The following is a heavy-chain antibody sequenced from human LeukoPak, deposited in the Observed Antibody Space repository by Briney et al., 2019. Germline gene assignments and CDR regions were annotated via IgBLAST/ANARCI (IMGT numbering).Heavy chain of an antibody. Sequence: SETLSLTCTVSGGSISSYYWSWIRQPAGKGLEWIGRIYTSGSTNYNPSLKSRVTMSVDTSKNQFSLKLSSVTAADTAVYYCARESADTAMATIDYWGQGTLVTVSS. J-gene: IGHJ4*02. D-gene: IGHD5-18*01. V-gene: IGHV4-4*07. CDR3: ARESADTAMATIDY. CDR2: IYTSGST. CDR1: GGSISSYY.